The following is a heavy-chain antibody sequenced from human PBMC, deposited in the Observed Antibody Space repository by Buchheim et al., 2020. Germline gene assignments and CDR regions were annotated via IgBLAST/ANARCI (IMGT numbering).Heavy chain of an antibody. CDR2: IYYSGNS. CDR3: VRGGEPSNSGWCKF. D-gene: IGHD6-19*01. Sequence: QLQLQESGPGLVKPSETLSLTCTVSGDSISTSSFWGWIRQSPGKGLDWVGSIYYSGNSYYNMSLKLRATFSLDTSKNHCPLKLTSLTAADTAVYFCVRGGEPSNSGWCKFWGPGTL. CDR1: GDSISTSSF. V-gene: IGHV4-39*07. J-gene: IGHJ4*02.